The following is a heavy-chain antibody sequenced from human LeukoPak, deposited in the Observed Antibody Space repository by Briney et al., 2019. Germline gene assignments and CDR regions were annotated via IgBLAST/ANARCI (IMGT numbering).Heavy chain of an antibody. V-gene: IGHV4-31*03. CDR2: IYYSGST. Sequence: PSETLSLTCIVSTPSITTICYYCNWIRQHPGKGLEWIGYIYYSGSTYYNPSLKSRVTISVDTSKNQFSLNRCAAGGAIMAVYLCARGPVTVVEFDCWGQGTLVTVSS. D-gene: IGHD4-23*01. CDR3: ARGPVTVVEFDC. J-gene: IGHJ4*02. CDR1: TPSITTICYY.